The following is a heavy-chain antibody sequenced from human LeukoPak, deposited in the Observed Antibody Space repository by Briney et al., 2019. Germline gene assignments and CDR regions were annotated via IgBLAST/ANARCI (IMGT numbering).Heavy chain of an antibody. CDR1: GYTLTGYY. CDR2: INPNSGGT. V-gene: IGHV1-2*02. Sequence: ASVKLSCKASGYTLTGYYMHWVRQAPGQGLEWMGWINPNSGGTNYAQKFQGRVAMTRDTSISTAYMGLSRLRSDDTAVYYCARGLRGYSYGLTYDAFDMWGQETMVTVSS. D-gene: IGHD5-18*01. J-gene: IGHJ3*02. CDR3: ARGLRGYSYGLTYDAFDM.